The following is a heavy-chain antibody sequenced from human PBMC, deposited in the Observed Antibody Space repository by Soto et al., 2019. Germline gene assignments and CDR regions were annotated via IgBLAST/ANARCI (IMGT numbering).Heavy chain of an antibody. Sequence: GGSLRLSCAASGFTFRNSVMSWVRQAPGKGLEWVSSILGSGDSSYYADAVKGRFTISRDNSQNTLYLQLNSLRSDDTAVYFCARVTFSIRIVGAPPPDYWGQGTLVTVSS. CDR2: ILGSGDSS. V-gene: IGHV3-23*01. CDR1: GFTFRNSV. J-gene: IGHJ4*02. CDR3: ARVTFSIRIVGAPPPDY. D-gene: IGHD1-26*01.